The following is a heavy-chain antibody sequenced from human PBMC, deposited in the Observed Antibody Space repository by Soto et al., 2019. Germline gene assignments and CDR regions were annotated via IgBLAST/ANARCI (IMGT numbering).Heavy chain of an antibody. CDR1: GDSVSSSDFY. CDR3: SRVSKLVAPKDGKSAYFYARDV. Sequence: QVSLRESGPGLVKPSETLALTCAVSGDSVSSSDFYWTWIRQPPGKQLVWFVFVFSSGTTNYSPSLTSRVDMSVSADGNQFSLNVRSVTAADEAVYFWSRVSKLVAPKDGKSAYFYARDVWGHGTTV. CDR2: VFSSGTT. J-gene: IGHJ6*02. D-gene: IGHD6-6*01. V-gene: IGHV4-61*08.